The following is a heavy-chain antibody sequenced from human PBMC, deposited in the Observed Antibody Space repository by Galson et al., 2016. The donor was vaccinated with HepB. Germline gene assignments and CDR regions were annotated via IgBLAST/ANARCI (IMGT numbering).Heavy chain of an antibody. CDR2: IRSKADGETT. D-gene: IGHD3-3*01. J-gene: IGHJ6*04. CDR3: NKDGFWILADV. V-gene: IGHV3-15*01. Sequence: SLRLSCAASGFTFSNAWMNWVRQAPGKGLEWVGRIRSKADGETTDYAAPVKGRVTISRDDSKNTLYLQMHSLKTEDTAVYYCNKDGFWILADVWGKGTTVIVSS. CDR1: GFTFSNAW.